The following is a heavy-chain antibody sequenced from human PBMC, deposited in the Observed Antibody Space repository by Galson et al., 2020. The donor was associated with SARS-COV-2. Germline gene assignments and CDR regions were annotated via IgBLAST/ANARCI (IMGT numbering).Heavy chain of an antibody. D-gene: IGHD2-15*01. V-gene: IGHV4-38-2*02. Sequence: SETLSLTCTVSGFSISSGYFWGWIRQPPEKRLEWIGLIYRSGSTYYNPSLKSRVTISVDMSKNQFSLKMTSVSAADTAVYYCARDRGVDGGISEDFDLWGRGTLVTVSS. CDR3: ARDRGVDGGISEDFDL. J-gene: IGHJ2*01. CDR1: GFSISSGYF. CDR2: IYRSGST.